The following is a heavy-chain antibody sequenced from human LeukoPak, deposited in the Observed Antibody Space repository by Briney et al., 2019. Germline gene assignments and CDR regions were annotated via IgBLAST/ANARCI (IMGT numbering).Heavy chain of an antibody. V-gene: IGHV3-30-3*01. Sequence: PGGSLRLSCAASGFTFSSYAMHWVRQAPGKGLEWVAVISYDGSNKYYADSVKGRFTISRDNSKNTLYLQMNSLRAEDTAVYYCARGRITIFGVVNWFDPWGQGTLVTVSS. J-gene: IGHJ5*02. CDR3: ARGRITIFGVVNWFDP. D-gene: IGHD3-3*01. CDR1: GFTFSSYA. CDR2: ISYDGSNK.